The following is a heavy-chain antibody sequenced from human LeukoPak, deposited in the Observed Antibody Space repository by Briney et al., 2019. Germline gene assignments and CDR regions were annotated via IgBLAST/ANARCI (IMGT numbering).Heavy chain of an antibody. CDR2: IRYDGSNK. Sequence: GGSLRLSCAASGFTFSSYGMHWVRQAPGKGLEWVAFIRYDGSNKYYADSVKGRFTISRDNSKNTLYLQMNSLRAEDTAVYYCAKTVAGTGLWNYYYYYMDVWGKGTTVTISS. J-gene: IGHJ6*03. CDR3: AKTVAGTGLWNYYYYYMDV. D-gene: IGHD6-19*01. CDR1: GFTFSSYG. V-gene: IGHV3-30*02.